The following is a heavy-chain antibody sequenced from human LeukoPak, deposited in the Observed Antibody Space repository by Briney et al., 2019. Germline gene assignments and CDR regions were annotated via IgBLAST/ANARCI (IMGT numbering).Heavy chain of an antibody. CDR1: GFTFSSYA. CDR3: AREATYYDFWSGYYTPPTVDY. D-gene: IGHD3-3*01. V-gene: IGHV3-21*01. CDR2: ISSSSSYI. Sequence: GGSLRLSCAASGFTFSSYAMSWVRQAPGKGLEWVSSISSSSSYIYYADSVKGRFTISRDNAKNSLYLQMNSLRAEDTAVYYCAREATYYDFWSGYYTPPTVDYWGQGTLVTVSS. J-gene: IGHJ4*02.